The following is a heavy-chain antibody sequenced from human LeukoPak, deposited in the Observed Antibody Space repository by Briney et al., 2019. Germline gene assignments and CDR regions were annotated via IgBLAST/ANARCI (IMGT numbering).Heavy chain of an antibody. CDR3: ARADSSGYGRGGAFDI. CDR1: GGSFSGYY. Sequence: SETLSLTCAVYGGSFSGYYWSWIRQPAGKGLEWIGRIYTSGSTNYNPSLKSRVTMSVDTSKNQFSLKLSSVTAADTAVYYCARADSSGYGRGGAFDIWGQGTMVTVSS. V-gene: IGHV4-59*10. CDR2: IYTSGST. J-gene: IGHJ3*02. D-gene: IGHD3-22*01.